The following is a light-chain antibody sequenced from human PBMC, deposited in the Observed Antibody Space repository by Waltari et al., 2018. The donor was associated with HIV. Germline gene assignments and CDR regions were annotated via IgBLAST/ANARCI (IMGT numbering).Light chain of an antibody. CDR1: HSVRSN. CDR3: QQYNNWPPRVT. CDR2: GAS. V-gene: IGKV3-15*01. J-gene: IGKJ4*01. Sequence: EIVMTQSPATLSVSPGERATLSCRASHSVRSNLAWYQHKVGQAPRLLIYGASTRATVVPARFSGSGSGTEFTLTISSLQSEDFAVYYCQQYNNWPPRVTFGGGTTVEI.